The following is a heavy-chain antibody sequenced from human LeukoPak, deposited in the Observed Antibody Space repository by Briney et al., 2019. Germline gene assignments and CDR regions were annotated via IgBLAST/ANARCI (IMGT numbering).Heavy chain of an antibody. CDR3: ARLWADTAY. CDR2: ISGANGDT. Sequence: ASVKVSCKASGYTFTTYSITWVRQAPGQGLEWKGWISGANGDTNYAEKFQGRITMTTDSSTSTAYMDLRSLTPDDTGLYYCARLWADTAYWGQGTLVTVSS. J-gene: IGHJ4*02. V-gene: IGHV1-18*01. D-gene: IGHD1-26*01. CDR1: GYTFTTYS.